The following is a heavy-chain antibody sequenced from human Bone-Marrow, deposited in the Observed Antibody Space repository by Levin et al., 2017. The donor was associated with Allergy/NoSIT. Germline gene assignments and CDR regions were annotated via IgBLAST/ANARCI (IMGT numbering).Heavy chain of an antibody. J-gene: IGHJ4*02. Sequence: SGPTLVKPTETLTLTCTVSGFSVSNARIGVTWIRQPPGKALEWLAHIFSNDEKSDSPSLKSRLTLSKDTSKSQVVLTMTNMDPGDTGTYFCARIRETLSDGWYFDSWGQGTLVTVSS. CDR3: ARIRETLSDGWYFDS. D-gene: IGHD5-24*01. V-gene: IGHV2-26*01. CDR2: IFSNDEK. CDR1: GFSVSNARIG.